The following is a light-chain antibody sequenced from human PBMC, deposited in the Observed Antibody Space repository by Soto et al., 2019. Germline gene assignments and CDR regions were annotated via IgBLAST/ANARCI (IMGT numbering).Light chain of an antibody. CDR1: SSDVGGYNY. V-gene: IGLV2-11*01. J-gene: IGLJ2*01. CDR2: DVS. Sequence: QSALTQPRSVSGSPGQSVTISCTGTSSDVGGYNYVSWYQQHPGKVPKVIMYDVSKRPSGVPDRFSGSKSGDTASLTISGLQAEDEADYYCSSFAGSYIWVFGGGIKLTVL. CDR3: SSFAGSYIWV.